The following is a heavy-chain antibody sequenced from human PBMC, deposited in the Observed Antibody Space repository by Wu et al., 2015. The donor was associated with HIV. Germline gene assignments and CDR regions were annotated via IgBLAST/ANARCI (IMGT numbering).Heavy chain of an antibody. CDR3: ARDLSVGGYNSFWYFDL. CDR2: INPNSGGT. CDR1: GYIFTGYY. Sequence: QVQLVQSGAEVKKPGASVMVSCKASGYIFTGYYMHWVRQTPGQALEWMGWINPNSGGTNYAQKFQDRVTLTRDTSISTAYMELNRLTSDDTAVYYCARDLSVGGYNSFWYFDLWGRGTLVTVSS. J-gene: IGHJ2*01. D-gene: IGHD5-24*01. V-gene: IGHV1-2*02.